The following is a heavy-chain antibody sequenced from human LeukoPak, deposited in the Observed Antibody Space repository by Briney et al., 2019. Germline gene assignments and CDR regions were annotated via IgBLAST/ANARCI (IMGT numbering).Heavy chain of an antibody. CDR1: GGSISSYY. D-gene: IGHD1-26*01. J-gene: IGHJ3*02. CDR2: IYYSGST. V-gene: IGHV4-59*01. CDR3: ARAVGAAFDI. Sequence: SSETLSLTCTVSGGSISSYYWSWLRHPPGKGLEWIGYIYYSGSTNYNPSLKSRITISVDTSKNQFSLKLSSVTAADTAVYYCARAVGAAFDIWGQGTMVTVS.